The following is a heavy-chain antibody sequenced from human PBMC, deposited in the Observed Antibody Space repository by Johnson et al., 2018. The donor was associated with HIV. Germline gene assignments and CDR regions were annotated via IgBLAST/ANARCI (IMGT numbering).Heavy chain of an antibody. V-gene: IGHV3-11*04. Sequence: QAPGKGLEWVSVIYSGGSTIYYADSVKGRFTISRDNAKNSLYLQMNSLRAEDTAVYYCARERSYPSGWGRDAFDIWGQGTMVTVSS. CDR3: ARERSYPSGWGRDAFDI. D-gene: IGHD1-26*01. CDR2: IYSGGSTI. J-gene: IGHJ3*02.